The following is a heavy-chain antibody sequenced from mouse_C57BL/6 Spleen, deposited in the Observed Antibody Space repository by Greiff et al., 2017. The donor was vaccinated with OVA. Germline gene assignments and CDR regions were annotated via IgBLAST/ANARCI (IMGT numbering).Heavy chain of an antibody. CDR2: IYPRSGNT. CDR1: GYTFTSYG. V-gene: IGHV1-81*01. CDR3: ARGLTGTDYYAMDY. J-gene: IGHJ4*01. D-gene: IGHD4-1*01. Sequence: VQLQESGAELARPGASVKLSCKACGYTFTSYGISWVKQRTGQGLEWIGEIYPRSGNTYYNEKFKGKATLTADKSSSTAYMELRSLTSEDSAVYFCARGLTGTDYYAMDYWGQGTSVTVSS.